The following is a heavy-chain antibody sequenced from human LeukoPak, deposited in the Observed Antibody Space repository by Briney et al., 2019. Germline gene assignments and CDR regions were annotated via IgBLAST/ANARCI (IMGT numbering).Heavy chain of an antibody. CDR2: ISGSGGST. CDR3: ARDFRSSASPTLDY. J-gene: IGHJ4*02. CDR1: GFTFSSYA. Sequence: PGGSLRLSCAASGFTFSSYAMSWVRQAPGKGLEWVSGISGSGGSTYYADSVKGRFTISRDNSKNTLYLQMNSLRAEDTAVYYCARDFRSSASPTLDYWGQGTLVTVSS. V-gene: IGHV3-23*01.